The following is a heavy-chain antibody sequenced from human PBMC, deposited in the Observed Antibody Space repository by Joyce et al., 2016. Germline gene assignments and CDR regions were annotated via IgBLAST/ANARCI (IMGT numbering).Heavy chain of an antibody. CDR2: IIPIFRIA. J-gene: IGHJ4*02. CDR1: GGSFSTYA. D-gene: IGHD2-2*01. CDR3: AAPKWDQLGIYYFDY. Sequence: QVQLVQSGAEVKKPGSSVKVSCKASGGSFSTYAISWVRQAPGQGLEWMGGIIPIFRIAKYAQKFQGIVTIIADESTRTVYMELSSLRSEYTAVYYCAAPKWDQLGIYYFDYWGQGTLVTVSS. V-gene: IGHV1-69*01.